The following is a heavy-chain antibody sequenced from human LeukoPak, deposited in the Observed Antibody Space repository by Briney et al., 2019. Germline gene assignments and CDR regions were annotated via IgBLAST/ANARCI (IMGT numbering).Heavy chain of an antibody. V-gene: IGHV3-15*01. CDR1: GFTFSNAW. Sequence: GGSLRLSCAASGFTFSNAWMSWVSQAPGKGLEWVGRIKSKTDGGTTDYAAPVKGRFTISRDDSKNTLYLQMNSLKTEDTAVYYCTTDGIVITQSDAFDIWGQGTIVPVSS. CDR2: IKSKTDGGTT. CDR3: TTDGIVITQSDAFDI. D-gene: IGHD3-16*02. J-gene: IGHJ3*02.